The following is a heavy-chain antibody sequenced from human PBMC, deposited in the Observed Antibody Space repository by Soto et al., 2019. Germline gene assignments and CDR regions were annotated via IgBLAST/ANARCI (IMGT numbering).Heavy chain of an antibody. Sequence: QVQLEQSGPCLVKPSQTLSLTCDISGGSITSVNHYWSWIRQSPGEGLEWIGYIFDRGTTHYNPSIKGRVTITADSSKTQFSLTLHSVTVADTAVYYCAREVAGTGAFDYWGRGTPVTVSS. CDR3: AREVAGTGAFDY. V-gene: IGHV4-30-4*01. J-gene: IGHJ4*02. CDR1: GGSITSVNHY. D-gene: IGHD2-8*02. CDR2: IFDRGTT.